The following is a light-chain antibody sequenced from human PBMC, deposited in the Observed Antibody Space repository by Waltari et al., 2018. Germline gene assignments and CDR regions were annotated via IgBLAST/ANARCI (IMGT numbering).Light chain of an antibody. J-gene: IGLJ2*01. V-gene: IGLV1-40*01. CDR2: VNS. Sequence: QSGLPPPPSVSGAPGQRVPISLTGISSHIGDGYAVPWYHLLPGTAPKLLLYVNSNRPSGVPDRFSGSKSGTSASLAITGLQAEDEAGYYCQSYDSSLSGSVFGGGTKLTVL. CDR3: QSYDSSLSGSV. CDR1: SSHIGDGYA.